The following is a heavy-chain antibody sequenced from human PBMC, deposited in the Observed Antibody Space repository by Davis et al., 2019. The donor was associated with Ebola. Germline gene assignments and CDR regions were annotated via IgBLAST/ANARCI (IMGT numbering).Heavy chain of an antibody. CDR3: ARDSSQSSGLIDS. J-gene: IGHJ4*02. Sequence: SETLSLTCAVSGSSLTTVHYSGWIRQSPGKGLEWIGSIHHSGNTYSTPSLKGRITLSVDASKNQFSLKLSSVTVADTAVYYCARDSSQSSGLIDSWGQGTLVTVSS. CDR1: GSSLTTVHY. CDR2: IHHSGNT. D-gene: IGHD6-19*01. V-gene: IGHV4-38-2*01.